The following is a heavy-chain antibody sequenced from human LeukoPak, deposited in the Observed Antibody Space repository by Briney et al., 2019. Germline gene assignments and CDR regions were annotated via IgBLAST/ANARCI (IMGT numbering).Heavy chain of an antibody. J-gene: IGHJ3*02. Sequence: ASVKVSCKASGYTFTTYYMHWVRQAPGQGLEWMGIINPSGGSTSYAQKFQGRVTVTRDMSTSTVYMELSSLRSEDTAVYYCARSPPNDAFDIWGQGTMVTVSS. CDR1: GYTFTTYY. V-gene: IGHV1-46*01. CDR2: INPSGGST. CDR3: ARSPPNDAFDI.